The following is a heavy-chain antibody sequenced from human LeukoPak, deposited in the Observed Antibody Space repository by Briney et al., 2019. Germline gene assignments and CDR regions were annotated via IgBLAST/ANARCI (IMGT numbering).Heavy chain of an antibody. CDR1: GGTFSSYA. Sequence: SVKVSCKASGGTFSSYAISWVRQAPGQGLEWMGRIIPILGIANYAQKFQGRVTITADKSTSTAYMEVSSLRSEDTAVYYCARDLGVEYSSSVYPFDYWGQGTLVTVSS. D-gene: IGHD6-13*01. CDR3: ARDLGVEYSSSVYPFDY. J-gene: IGHJ4*02. V-gene: IGHV1-69*04. CDR2: IIPILGIA.